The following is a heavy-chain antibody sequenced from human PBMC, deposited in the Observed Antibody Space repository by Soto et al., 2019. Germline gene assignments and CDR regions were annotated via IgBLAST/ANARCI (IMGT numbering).Heavy chain of an antibody. J-gene: IGHJ4*02. CDR3: ARDSYNFDD. Sequence: PSETLSLTCNVSGGSIYTYYWNWIRQSPGKGLEWIGYISDGGSTNYNPSLKSRVTISVDTSKNQFSLKLRSVTAADTAVYYCARDSYNFDDWGQGILVTVSS. D-gene: IGHD5-18*01. V-gene: IGHV4-59*01. CDR2: ISDGGST. CDR1: GGSIYTYY.